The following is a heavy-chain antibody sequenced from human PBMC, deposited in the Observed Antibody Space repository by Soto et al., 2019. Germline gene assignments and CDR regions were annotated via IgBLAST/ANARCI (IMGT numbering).Heavy chain of an antibody. Sequence: QVQLVQSGAEVKKPGASVKVSCKASGYTFTSYYMHWVRQAPGQGLEWMGIINLSGGSTSYAQKFQGKVTMTRDTSTSTVYMELRSLRSADTAVYYCARGYDFWSGSYYLDVWGKGTKVTVSS. CDR3: ARGYDFWSGSYYLDV. CDR1: GYTFTSYY. D-gene: IGHD3-3*01. J-gene: IGHJ6*03. CDR2: INLSGGST. V-gene: IGHV1-46*03.